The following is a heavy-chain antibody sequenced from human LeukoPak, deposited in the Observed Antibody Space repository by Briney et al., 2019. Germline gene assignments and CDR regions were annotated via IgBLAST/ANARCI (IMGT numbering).Heavy chain of an antibody. CDR3: AREMRAARNDAFDI. CDR1: GGSISSYY. D-gene: IGHD6-13*01. CDR2: IYYSGST. Sequence: SETLSLTCTVSGGSISSYYWSWIRQPPGKGLEWIGYIYYSGSTNYNPSLKSRVTISVDTSKNQISLKLSSVTAADTAVYYCAREMRAARNDAFDIWGQGTMVTVSS. J-gene: IGHJ3*02. V-gene: IGHV4-59*01.